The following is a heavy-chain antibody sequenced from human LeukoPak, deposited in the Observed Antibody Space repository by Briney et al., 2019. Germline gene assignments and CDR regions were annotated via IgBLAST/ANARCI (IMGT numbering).Heavy chain of an antibody. D-gene: IGHD3-10*01. V-gene: IGHV4-39*07. CDR2: IYHSGST. J-gene: IGHJ5*02. CDR3: ARGSVRGEFDP. Sequence: SETLSLTCTVSGGSISSSSYYWGWIRQPPGKGLEWIGSIYHSGSTYYNPSLKSRVTISVDTSKNQFSLKLSSVTAADTAVYSCARGSVRGEFDPWGQGTLVTVSS. CDR1: GGSISSSSYY.